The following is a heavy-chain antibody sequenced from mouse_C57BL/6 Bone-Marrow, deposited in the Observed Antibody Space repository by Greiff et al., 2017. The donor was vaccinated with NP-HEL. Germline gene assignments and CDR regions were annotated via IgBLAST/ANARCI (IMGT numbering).Heavy chain of an antibody. CDR2: IRNKANNHAT. D-gene: IGHD1-1*01. J-gene: IGHJ3*01. CDR3: TRLHYYGSSYWFAY. CDR1: GFTFSDAW. V-gene: IGHV6-6*01. Sequence: EVKVEESGGGLVQPGGSMKLSCAASGFTFSDAWMDWVRQSPEKGLEWVADIRNKANNHATYYAESVKGRFTISRDDSKRSVYLQMNSLRAEDTGIYYCTRLHYYGSSYWFAYWGQGTLVTVSA.